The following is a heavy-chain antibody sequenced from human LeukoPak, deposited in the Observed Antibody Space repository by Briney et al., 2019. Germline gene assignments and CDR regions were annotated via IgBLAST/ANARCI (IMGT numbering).Heavy chain of an antibody. CDR2: ISAYNGNT. CDR3: ARTNHGVINGDYYADYYYYMDV. Sequence: ASVKVSCKASGYTFTSYGISWVRQAPGQGLEWMGWISAYNGNTNYAQKLQGRVTMTTDTSTSTAYMELRSLRSDDTAVYYCARTNHGVINGDYYADYYYYMDVWGKGTTVTISS. V-gene: IGHV1-18*01. D-gene: IGHD4-17*01. CDR1: GYTFTSYG. J-gene: IGHJ6*03.